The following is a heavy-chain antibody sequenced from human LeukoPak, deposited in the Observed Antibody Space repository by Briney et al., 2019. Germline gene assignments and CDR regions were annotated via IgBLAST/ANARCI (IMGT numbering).Heavy chain of an antibody. D-gene: IGHD1-1*01. CDR3: ARAGARGGGTTDAFDI. V-gene: IGHV1-69*05. Sequence: SVTVSCKASVGTFSIYTISWVRQAPGQGLEWMGGIIPIFGTANYAQKFQGRVTITTDESTSTAYMELSSLRSEETAVYYCARAGARGGGTTDAFDIWGQGTMVTVSS. CDR2: IIPIFGTA. CDR1: VGTFSIYT. J-gene: IGHJ3*02.